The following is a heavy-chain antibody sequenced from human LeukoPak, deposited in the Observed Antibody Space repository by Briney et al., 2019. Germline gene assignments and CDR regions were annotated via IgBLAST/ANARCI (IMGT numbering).Heavy chain of an antibody. V-gene: IGHV4-4*09. J-gene: IGHJ4*02. CDR2: IHTNGRT. CDR1: GDSISSYY. Sequence: SETLSLTCTVSGDSISSYYWSWIRQTPGKGLEWIGYIHTNGRTNYSPSLKSRVTMSVDSSKNQLSLMLSSVTAAVTAVYYCTRRAPASYGPYLDSWGQETLVTVSS. D-gene: IGHD3-10*01. CDR3: TRRAPASYGPYLDS.